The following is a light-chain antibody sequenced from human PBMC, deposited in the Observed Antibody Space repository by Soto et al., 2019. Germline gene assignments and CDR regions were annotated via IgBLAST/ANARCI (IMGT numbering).Light chain of an antibody. CDR1: QSFSNY. Sequence: DIQMTQSPSSVSASVGDRITITCRTSQSFSNYLTWYQQKPGKAPRLLIYKASTLEIGVPSRFSGSGSGTEFTLTISSLQPDDVATYYCQQYNDYSWTFGQGTKVDIK. J-gene: IGKJ1*01. V-gene: IGKV1-5*03. CDR3: QQYNDYSWT. CDR2: KAS.